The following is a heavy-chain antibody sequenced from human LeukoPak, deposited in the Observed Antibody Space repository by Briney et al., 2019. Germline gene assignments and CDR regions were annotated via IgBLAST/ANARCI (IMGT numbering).Heavy chain of an antibody. J-gene: IGHJ4*02. Sequence: PGGSLRLSCAASGFTFSSYSMTWVRQAPGKGLEWVSYISSTSSTKQYADSVKGRFTISRDNAKNSLYLQMNSLRAEDTALYYCAKDARRRSPWDIVVVVAATLYYFDYWGQGTLVTVSS. CDR1: GFTFSSYS. V-gene: IGHV3-48*01. CDR3: AKDARRRSPWDIVVVVAATLYYFDY. D-gene: IGHD2-15*01. CDR2: ISSTSSTK.